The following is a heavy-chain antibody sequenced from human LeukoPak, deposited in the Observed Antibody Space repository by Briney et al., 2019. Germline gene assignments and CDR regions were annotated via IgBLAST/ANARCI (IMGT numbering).Heavy chain of an antibody. D-gene: IGHD3-22*01. CDR2: ISGSGGST. V-gene: IGHV3-23*01. CDR3: AKDVYDSSGQTFDY. Sequence: PGGSLRLSCAASGFTFSSYAMSWVRQAPGKGLEWVSVISGSGGSTYYADSVKGRFTISRDNSKNTLYLQMNSLRADDTAVYYCAKDVYDSSGQTFDYWGQGTLVTVSS. J-gene: IGHJ4*02. CDR1: GFTFSSYA.